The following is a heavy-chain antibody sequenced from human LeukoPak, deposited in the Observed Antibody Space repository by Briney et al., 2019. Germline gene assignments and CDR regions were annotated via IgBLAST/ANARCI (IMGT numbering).Heavy chain of an antibody. CDR2: IYTSGST. CDR3: ARGTVGSRVFDY. Sequence: SQTLSRTCTVSGGSISSGSYYWSWIRQPAGKGLEWIGRIYTSGSTNYNPSLKSRVTISVDTSKNQFSLKLSSVTAADTAVYYCARGTVGSRVFDYWGQGTLVAVSS. CDR1: GGSISSGSYY. J-gene: IGHJ4*02. D-gene: IGHD1-26*01. V-gene: IGHV4-61*02.